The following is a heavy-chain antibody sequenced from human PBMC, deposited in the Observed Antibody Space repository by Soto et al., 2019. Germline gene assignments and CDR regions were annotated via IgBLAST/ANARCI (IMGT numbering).Heavy chain of an antibody. J-gene: IGHJ3*02. CDR1: GDSISSDKW. CDR2: IYHSGST. D-gene: IGHD1-1*01. CDR3: ATWSHGYALDI. Sequence: SETLSLTCAVSGDSISSDKWWSWIRQPPGKGLQWIGEIYHSGSTKYNPSLKSRVIISVDKSKNQSSLKLSSVTDADTAVYYCATWSHGYALDIWGQGTMVT. V-gene: IGHV4-4*02.